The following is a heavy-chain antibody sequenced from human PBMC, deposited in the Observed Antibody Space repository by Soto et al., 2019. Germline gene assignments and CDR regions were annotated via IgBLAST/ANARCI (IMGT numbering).Heavy chain of an antibody. CDR3: ARAPEIGWLGNFDY. J-gene: IGHJ4*02. Sequence: SETLSLTCAVSGGSISSSNWWSWVRQPPGKGLEWIGEIYHSGSTNYNPSLKSRVTISVDKSKNQFSLKLSSVTAADTAVYYCARAPEIGWLGNFDYWGQGTLVTVSS. CDR1: GGSISSSNW. V-gene: IGHV4-4*02. CDR2: IYHSGST. D-gene: IGHD6-19*01.